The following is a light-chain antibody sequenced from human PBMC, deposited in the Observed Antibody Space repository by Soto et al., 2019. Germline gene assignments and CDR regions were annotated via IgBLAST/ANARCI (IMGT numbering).Light chain of an antibody. Sequence: QSALTQPASVSGSPGQSITISCTGTSSDVGGYNYVSWYQQHPVKAPKLMIYDVTNRPSGVSDRFSGSKSGNTASLTISGLQVEDEADYYCSSYTSRTTPYAFGSGT. CDR1: SSDVGGYNY. CDR2: DVT. CDR3: SSYTSRTTPYA. V-gene: IGLV2-14*01. J-gene: IGLJ1*01.